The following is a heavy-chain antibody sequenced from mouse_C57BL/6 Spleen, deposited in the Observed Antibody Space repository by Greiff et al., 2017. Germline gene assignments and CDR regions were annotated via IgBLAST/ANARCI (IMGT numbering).Heavy chain of an antibody. CDR2: IWSGGST. CDR3: ARNSNYTLYYFDY. J-gene: IGHJ2*01. CDR1: GFSLTSYG. V-gene: IGHV2-2*01. Sequence: QVQLKESGPGLVQPSQSLSITCTVSGFSLTSYGVHWVRQSPGKGLEWLGVIWSGGSTDYNAAFISRLSISKDNSKSQVFFKMNSLQADDTAIYYCARNSNYTLYYFDYWGQGTTLTVSS. D-gene: IGHD1-3*01.